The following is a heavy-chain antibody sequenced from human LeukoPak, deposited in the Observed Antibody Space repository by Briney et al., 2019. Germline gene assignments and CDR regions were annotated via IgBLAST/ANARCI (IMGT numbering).Heavy chain of an antibody. V-gene: IGHV1-69*06. CDR1: GGTFSSYA. J-gene: IGHJ4*02. Sequence: ASVKVSCKASGGTFSSYAISWVRQAPGQGLEWMGGIIPIFGTANYAQKFQGRVTITADKSTSTAYMELSSLRSEDTAVYYCARDKGLDYYGSSGYYLDYWGQGTLVTVSS. CDR3: ARDKGLDYYGSSGYYLDY. D-gene: IGHD3-22*01. CDR2: IIPIFGTA.